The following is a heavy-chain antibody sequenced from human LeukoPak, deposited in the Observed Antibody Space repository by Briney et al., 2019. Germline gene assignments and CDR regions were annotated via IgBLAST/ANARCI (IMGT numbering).Heavy chain of an antibody. J-gene: IGHJ4*02. Sequence: SETLSLTCTVSGGSISSYYWSWIRQPPGKGLVWIGYIYYSGSTNYNPSLKSRVTISVDTSKNQFSLKLSSVTAADTAVYYCARDTEVAWYYFDYWGQGTLVTVSS. V-gene: IGHV4-59*01. CDR3: ARDTEVAWYYFDY. CDR2: IYYSGST. CDR1: GGSISSYY. D-gene: IGHD4-23*01.